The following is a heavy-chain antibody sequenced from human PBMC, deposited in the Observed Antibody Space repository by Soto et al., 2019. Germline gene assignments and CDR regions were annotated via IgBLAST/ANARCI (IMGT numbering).Heavy chain of an antibody. V-gene: IGHV3-30-3*01. J-gene: IGHJ2*01. CDR1: GFTFSSYA. Sequence: GGSLRLSCAASGFTFSSYAMHWVRQAPGKGLEWVAVISYDGSNKYYADSVRGRFTISRDNSKNTLYLQMNSLRAEDTAVYYCARDPLWGTAMVLWYFDLWGRGTLVTVSS. D-gene: IGHD5-18*01. CDR2: ISYDGSNK. CDR3: ARDPLWGTAMVLWYFDL.